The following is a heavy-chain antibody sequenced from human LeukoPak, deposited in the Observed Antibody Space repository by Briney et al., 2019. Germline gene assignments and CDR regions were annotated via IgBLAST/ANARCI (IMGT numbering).Heavy chain of an antibody. V-gene: IGHV3-23*01. Sequence: GGSLRLSCAASGFTFSSYAMSWVRQAPGKGLEWVSAISGSGGSTYYADSVKGRFTISRDNFKSTLYLQMNSLRAEDTAVYYCAKKQVRGAAAGTSTWFDSWGQGTLVTVSS. CDR2: ISGSGGST. CDR1: GFTFSSYA. J-gene: IGHJ5*01. D-gene: IGHD6-13*01. CDR3: AKKQVRGAAAGTSTWFDS.